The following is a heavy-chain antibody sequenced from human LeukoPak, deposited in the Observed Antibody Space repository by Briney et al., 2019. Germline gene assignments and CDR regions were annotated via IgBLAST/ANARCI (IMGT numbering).Heavy chain of an antibody. CDR1: GFTFSSFG. V-gene: IGHV3-33*01. CDR3: VRGVGVSRFNYLDP. J-gene: IGHJ5*02. Sequence: GGSLRLSCAASGFTFSSFGMHWVRQAPGKGLEWVAVIWYDASNKYYADSVKGRFTISRDNSKNTLYLHMNSPRDDDTAVYYCVRGVGVSRFNYLDPWGQGTLVIVSS. D-gene: IGHD1-7*01. CDR2: IWYDASNK.